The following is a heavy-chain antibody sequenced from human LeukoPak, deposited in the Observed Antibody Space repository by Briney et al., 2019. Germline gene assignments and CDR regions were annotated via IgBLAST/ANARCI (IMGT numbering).Heavy chain of an antibody. J-gene: IGHJ4*01. V-gene: IGHV5-51*01. CDR2: IYPGDSNT. D-gene: IGHD2-15*01. CDR1: GYTFNTHW. Sequence: GESLKISCKGSGYTFNTHWIGWVRQMPGKGLEWMGIIYPGDSNTRYSPSFQGQVTISVYKSITTAYLQWTTLKASDTAMYYCARTYCSGGGCLGSFDYWGHGTLVTVSS. CDR3: ARTYCSGGGCLGSFDY.